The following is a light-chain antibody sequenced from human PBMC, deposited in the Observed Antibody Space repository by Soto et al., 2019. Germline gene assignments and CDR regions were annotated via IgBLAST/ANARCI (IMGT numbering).Light chain of an antibody. CDR3: QQLFRYPLA. Sequence: IQLTQSPFSLSASVGDRVTLTCLASEGIANYLAWYQQKPGKAPKLLIYGGSTLQGGVPSRFTGSGSGTDFTLTISSLQPEDFATYHCQQLFRYPLAFGQGTRLEIK. J-gene: IGKJ5*01. CDR2: GGS. CDR1: EGIANY. V-gene: IGKV1-9*01.